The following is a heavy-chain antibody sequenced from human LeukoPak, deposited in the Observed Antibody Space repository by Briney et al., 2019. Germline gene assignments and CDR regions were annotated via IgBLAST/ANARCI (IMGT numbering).Heavy chain of an antibody. Sequence: GGSLRLSCAASGFTFSSYSMNWVRQAPGKGLEWVSSISSSSSYIYYADSVKGQFTISRDNAKNLLYLQMNSLRAEDTAVYYCARAPDSGDYWGQGTLVTVSS. CDR1: GFTFSSYS. V-gene: IGHV3-21*06. CDR3: ARAPDSGDY. J-gene: IGHJ4*02. D-gene: IGHD2-21*01. CDR2: ISSSSSYI.